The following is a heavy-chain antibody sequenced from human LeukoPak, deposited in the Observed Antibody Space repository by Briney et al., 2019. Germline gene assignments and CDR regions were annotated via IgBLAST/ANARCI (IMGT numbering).Heavy chain of an antibody. Sequence: PSETLSLTCTVSGGSISSSSYYWAWIRQPPGKGLEWIGYIYYSGSTNYNPSLKSRVTISVDTSKNQFSLKLSSVTAADTAVYYCARAELERVAEHYYYYYYMDVWGKGTTVTISS. CDR2: IYYSGST. D-gene: IGHD1-1*01. CDR1: GGSISSSSYY. V-gene: IGHV4-61*05. J-gene: IGHJ6*03. CDR3: ARAELERVAEHYYYYYYMDV.